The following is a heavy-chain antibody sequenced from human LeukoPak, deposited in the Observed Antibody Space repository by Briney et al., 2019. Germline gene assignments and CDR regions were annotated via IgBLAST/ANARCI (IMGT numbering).Heavy chain of an antibody. CDR2: IYYSGST. Sequence: SETLSLTCTVSGGSISSYYWNWIRQPPGKGLEWIGYIYYSGSTYYNPSLKSRVTMSVDTSKNQLSLKLSSVTAVDTAVYYCARADDAFDIWGQGTMVTVSS. CDR3: ARADDAFDI. V-gene: IGHV4-59*12. J-gene: IGHJ3*02. CDR1: GGSISSYY.